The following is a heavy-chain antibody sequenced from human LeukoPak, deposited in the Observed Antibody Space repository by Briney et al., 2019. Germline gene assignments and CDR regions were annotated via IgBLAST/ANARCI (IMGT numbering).Heavy chain of an antibody. CDR3: ARDVLGITIFGVAHYFDY. J-gene: IGHJ4*02. Sequence: PSETLSLTCTVSGGSISSYYWSWIRQPPGKGLEWIRYIYYSGSTNYNPSLKSRVTISVDTSKNQFSLKLSSVTAADTAVYYCARDVLGITIFGVAHYFDYWGQGTLVTVSS. D-gene: IGHD3-3*01. V-gene: IGHV4-59*01. CDR1: GGSISSYY. CDR2: IYYSGST.